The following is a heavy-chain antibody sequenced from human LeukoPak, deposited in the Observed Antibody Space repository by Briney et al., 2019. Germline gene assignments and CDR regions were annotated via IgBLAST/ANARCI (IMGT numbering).Heavy chain of an antibody. D-gene: IGHD5-18*01. CDR2: IYHSGST. V-gene: IGHV4-30-2*01. CDR1: GGSISSGGYS. Sequence: SQTLSLTCAVSGGSISSGGYSWSWIRQPPGKGLEWIGYIYHSGSTYYNPSLKSRVTISVDRYKNQFSLKLSSVTAADTAVYYCARAGGGYSYGCRSPYNWFDPWGQGTLVTVSS. J-gene: IGHJ5*02. CDR3: ARAGGGYSYGCRSPYNWFDP.